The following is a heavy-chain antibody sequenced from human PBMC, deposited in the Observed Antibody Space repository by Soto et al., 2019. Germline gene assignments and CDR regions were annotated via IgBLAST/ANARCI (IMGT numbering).Heavy chain of an antibody. CDR1: GFTFSSYW. V-gene: IGHV3-7*01. J-gene: IGHJ4*02. D-gene: IGHD4-17*01. CDR2: IKQDGSEK. Sequence: GGSLRLSCAASGFTFSSYWMSWVRQAPGKGLEWVANIKQDGSEKYYVDSVKGRFTISRDNAKNSLYLQMNSLRAEDTAVYYCASVHDYGDYRFDYWGQGTLVTVSS. CDR3: ASVHDYGDYRFDY.